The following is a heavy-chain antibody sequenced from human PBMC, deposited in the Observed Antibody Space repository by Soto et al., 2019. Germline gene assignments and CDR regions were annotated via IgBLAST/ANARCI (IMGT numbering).Heavy chain of an antibody. CDR1: GFTFRSYG. CDR3: ANGLSVIQPWLMDAY. Sequence: QVQLVESGGGVVQPGRSLRLSCAVSGFTFRSYGMHWVRQAPGKGLEWVAGISYDGSNEDYADSVKGRFTISRENSKNTLNVQMNSLRGEDTAWYSWANGLSVIQPWLMDAYWGQGTLVTVSS. CDR2: ISYDGSNE. J-gene: IGHJ4*02. D-gene: IGHD5-18*01. V-gene: IGHV3-30*18.